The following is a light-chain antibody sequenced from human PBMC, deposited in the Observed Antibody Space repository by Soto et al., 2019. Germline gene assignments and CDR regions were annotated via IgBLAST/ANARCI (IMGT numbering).Light chain of an antibody. Sequence: EIVLTQSPGTLSLSPGERATLSCRASQSVSNNYLGWYQQKPGQAPRLLIHVASSRATGIPDRFSGSGSGTDFTLTITRLEPEDFAVYYCQQYDRLPRTFGQGTKVEIK. J-gene: IGKJ1*01. CDR3: QQYDRLPRT. CDR2: VAS. CDR1: QSVSNNY. V-gene: IGKV3-20*01.